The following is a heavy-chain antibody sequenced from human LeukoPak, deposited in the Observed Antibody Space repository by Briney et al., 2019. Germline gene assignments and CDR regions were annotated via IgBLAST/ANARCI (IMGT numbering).Heavy chain of an antibody. D-gene: IGHD2-15*01. Sequence: SETLSLTCAVYGGSSSGYYWSWIRQPPGKGLEWIGEINHSGSTNYNPSLKSRVTISVDTSKKQFSLKLSSVTAADTAVYYCARGSSGGSCYRLWGQGTLVTVSS. J-gene: IGHJ4*02. V-gene: IGHV4-34*01. CDR1: GGSSSGYY. CDR3: ARGSSGGSCYRL. CDR2: INHSGST.